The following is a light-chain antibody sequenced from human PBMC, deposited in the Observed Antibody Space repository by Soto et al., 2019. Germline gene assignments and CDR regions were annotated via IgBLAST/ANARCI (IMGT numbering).Light chain of an antibody. CDR1: QGISSY. Sequence: DIQLTQSPSFLSASVGDRVTITCRASQGISSYLAWYQQKPGKAPKLLIYAASTLQSGVPSRFSGSGSGTEFTLTISSLQPEDFATYYCQQLNSYHPCGGGTKVEIK. CDR2: AAS. J-gene: IGKJ4*01. V-gene: IGKV1-9*01. CDR3: QQLNSYHP.